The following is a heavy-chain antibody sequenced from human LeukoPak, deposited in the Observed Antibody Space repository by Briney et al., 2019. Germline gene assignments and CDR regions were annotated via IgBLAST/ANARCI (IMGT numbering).Heavy chain of an antibody. J-gene: IGHJ4*02. Sequence: GGPRRLSCAASGFTFSSYTVSWVRQAPGRGLEWVSAISGSGGSTYYADSVKGRFTISRDKFKHTLYLQMNSLRAEDTAVYYCARSGSGSYFLDYWGQGTLVTVSS. CDR1: GFTFSSYT. D-gene: IGHD3-10*01. V-gene: IGHV3-23*01. CDR3: ARSGSGSYFLDY. CDR2: ISGSGGST.